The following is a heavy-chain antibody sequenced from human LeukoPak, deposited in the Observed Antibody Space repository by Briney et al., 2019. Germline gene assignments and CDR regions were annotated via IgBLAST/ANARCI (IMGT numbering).Heavy chain of an antibody. CDR2: INPNSGGT. D-gene: IGHD3-9*01. CDR3: ARVLRYYDILSKPFDY. CDR1: GYTFSGYY. V-gene: IGHV1-2*02. J-gene: IGHJ4*02. Sequence: ASVKVSCKASGYTFSGYYIHWVRQAPGHGLEWMGWINPNSGGTNYAQKFQGRVTLTRDTSINTAYMELSRLRSDDTAVYYCARVLRYYDILSKPFDYWGQGALVTVSS.